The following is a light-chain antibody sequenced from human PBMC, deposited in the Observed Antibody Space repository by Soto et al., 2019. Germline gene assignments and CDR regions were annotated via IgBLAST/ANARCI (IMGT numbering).Light chain of an antibody. J-gene: IGKJ4*01. Sequence: IQLTQSPSSLSASVGDRVTITCRASQDIDIYLAWYQQKPGEAPKLLIYAASTLYGGVPSRFSGSGSGTDFALTITSLQAEDFATYYCQQLRRYPSTFGGGTKVDI. CDR2: AAS. CDR1: QDIDIY. CDR3: QQLRRYPST. V-gene: IGKV1-9*01.